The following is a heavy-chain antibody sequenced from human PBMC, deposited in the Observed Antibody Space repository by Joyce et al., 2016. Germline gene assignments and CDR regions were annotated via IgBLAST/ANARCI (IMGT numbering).Heavy chain of an antibody. J-gene: IGHJ6*02. CDR1: GGAFSNFT. CDR2: IIPVFGAA. V-gene: IGHV1-69*12. CDR3: ARGGTSSDHYFFYTLDV. Sequence: QVLLVQSGATVKRPGSSLRVSCKSSGGAFSNFTVNWVRQATGQRLEWMGVIIPVFGAAKYAEHFQGRVTLTADLATRTAYMELSSLTSADTAVYYCARGGTSSDHYFFYTLDVWGPGTTVIVSS. D-gene: IGHD1-14*01.